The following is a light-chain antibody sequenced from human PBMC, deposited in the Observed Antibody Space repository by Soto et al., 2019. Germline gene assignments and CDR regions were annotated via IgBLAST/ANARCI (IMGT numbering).Light chain of an antibody. J-gene: IGLJ1*01. CDR1: SGHSSYA. CDR3: QTWGTGIQV. V-gene: IGLV4-69*01. Sequence: QSVLTQSPSASASLGASVKLTCTLSSGHSSYAIAWHQQQPEKGPRYLMKLNSDGSHSKGDGIHDRFSGSSSGAERYLTISSLQSEDEADYYCQTWGTGIQVFGTGTKLTVL. CDR2: LNSDGSH.